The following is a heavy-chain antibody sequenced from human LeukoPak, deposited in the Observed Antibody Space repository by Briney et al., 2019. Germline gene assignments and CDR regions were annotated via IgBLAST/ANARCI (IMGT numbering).Heavy chain of an antibody. CDR3: ARGEDIVVVPAAMGH. CDR2: IYYSGST. V-gene: IGHV4-39*07. CDR1: GGSISSSSYY. Sequence: PSETLSLTCTVSGGSISSSSYYWGWIRQPPGKGLEWIGSIYYSGSTYYNPSLKSRVTISVDTSKNQFSLKLSSVTAADTAVYYCARGEDIVVVPAAMGHWGQGTLVTVSS. D-gene: IGHD2-2*01. J-gene: IGHJ4*02.